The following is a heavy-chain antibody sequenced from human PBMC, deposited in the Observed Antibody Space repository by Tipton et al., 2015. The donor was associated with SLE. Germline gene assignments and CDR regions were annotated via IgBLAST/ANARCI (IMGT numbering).Heavy chain of an antibody. J-gene: IGHJ4*02. CDR3: ARHPDYEVVDY. CDR2: IYPGDSDA. D-gene: IGHD4-17*01. Sequence: QLVQSGAEVKKPGESLKVYCKGSGYRFTRYSIGWVRQMPGKGLEWMGIIYPGDSDARYSPSFQGHVTISADKSISTAYLQWSSLKASDTAMYYCARHPDYEVVDYWGQGTLVTVSS. CDR1: GYRFTRYS. V-gene: IGHV5-51*01.